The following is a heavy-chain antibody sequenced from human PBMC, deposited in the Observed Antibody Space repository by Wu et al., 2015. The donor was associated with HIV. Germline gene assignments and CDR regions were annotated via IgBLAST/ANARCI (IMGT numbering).Heavy chain of an antibody. J-gene: IGHJ5*02. CDR2: IIPIFGTA. D-gene: IGHD6-19*01. Sequence: QVQLVQSGAEVKKPGSSVKVSCKASGGTFSSYAISWVRQAPGQGLEWMGGIIPIFGTANYAQKFQGRVTITTDESTSTAYMELSSLRSEDTAVYYCASRGAVAGPAYNWFDPWGQGTLVTVSS. CDR1: GGTFSSYA. V-gene: IGHV1-69*05. CDR3: ASRGAVAGPAYNWFDP.